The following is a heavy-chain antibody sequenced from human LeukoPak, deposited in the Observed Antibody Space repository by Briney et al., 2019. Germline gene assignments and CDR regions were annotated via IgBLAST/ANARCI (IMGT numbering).Heavy chain of an antibody. CDR3: ARGYSSRVYRDLRGWFDP. V-gene: IGHV3-74*01. Sequence: GGSLRLSCAASGFTLGDFWVFWVRQAPGKGLVWVSRIEGDGSRTNTADSVKGRFTISRDNAKNTVYLQMNSLRVEDTAVYYCARGYSSRVYRDLRGWFDPWGQGTLVTVSS. D-gene: IGHD6-13*01. CDR1: GFTLGDFW. J-gene: IGHJ5*02. CDR2: IEGDGSRT.